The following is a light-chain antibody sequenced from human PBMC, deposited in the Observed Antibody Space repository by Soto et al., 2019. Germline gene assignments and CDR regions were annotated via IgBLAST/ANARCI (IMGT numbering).Light chain of an antibody. Sequence: QSVLTQPPSVSAAPGQTVTISCSGSSSNIRNNYVSWYQQLPGTAPKLLIYDNNERPSGIPDRFSGSKSGTSASLDITGLQTGDEADYYCGAWDNSLSGVVFGGGTKLTVL. V-gene: IGLV1-51*01. CDR3: GAWDNSLSGVV. CDR2: DNN. CDR1: SSNIRNNY. J-gene: IGLJ2*01.